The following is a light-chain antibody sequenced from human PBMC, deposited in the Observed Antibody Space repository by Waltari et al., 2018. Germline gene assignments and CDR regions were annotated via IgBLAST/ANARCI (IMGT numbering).Light chain of an antibody. V-gene: IGLV3-1*01. CDR2: QDN. J-gene: IGLJ1*01. CDR3: LVWDSSIGV. Sequence: WSQQKPGQAPVLVLYQDNVRPSGIPERFSGSNSGNTATLTISGTQAMDEADYYCLVWDSSIGVFGSGTKITVL.